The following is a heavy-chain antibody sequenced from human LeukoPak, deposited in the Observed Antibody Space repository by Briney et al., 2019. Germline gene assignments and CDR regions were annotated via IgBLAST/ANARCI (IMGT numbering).Heavy chain of an antibody. D-gene: IGHD6-19*01. Sequence: GGSLRLSCAASGFTFSSYGMHWVRQAPGKGLEWVAVISYDGSNKYYADSVKGRFTISRDNSKNSLYLQMNSLRAEDTAVYYCARGAGAYDAFDIWGQGTMVTVSS. J-gene: IGHJ3*02. V-gene: IGHV3-30*03. CDR3: ARGAGAYDAFDI. CDR2: ISYDGSNK. CDR1: GFTFSSYG.